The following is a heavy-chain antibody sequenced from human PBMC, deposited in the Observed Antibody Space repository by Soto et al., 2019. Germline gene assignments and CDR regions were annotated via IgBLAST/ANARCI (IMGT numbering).Heavy chain of an antibody. Sequence: GESLKISCKASGYTFTSYGISWVRQAPGQGLEWMGWISAYNGNTNYAQKLQGRVTMTTDTSTSTAYMELRSLRSDDTAVYYCARDRGYCSSTNCPETYYYGMDVWGQGTTVTVSS. CDR1: GYTFTSYG. D-gene: IGHD2-2*01. CDR3: ARDRGYCSSTNCPETYYYGMDV. CDR2: ISAYNGNT. J-gene: IGHJ6*02. V-gene: IGHV1-18*01.